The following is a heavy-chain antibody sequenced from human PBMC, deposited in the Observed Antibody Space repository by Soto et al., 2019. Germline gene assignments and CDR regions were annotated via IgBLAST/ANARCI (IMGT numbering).Heavy chain of an antibody. D-gene: IGHD3-10*01. Sequence: TLSLPCSVSGAVVTSGENYWCWVRQPPGKGLEWLGYIYDSGVTSYTPALKSRVTLSLDRPNNQVSLKLRSVTAADTAVYCGVRYLDHGCPGNCWGHGPSVTGSS. J-gene: IGHJ4*01. CDR1: GAVVTSGENY. CDR3: VRYLDHGCPGNC. V-gene: IGHV4-30-4*08. CDR2: IYDSGVT.